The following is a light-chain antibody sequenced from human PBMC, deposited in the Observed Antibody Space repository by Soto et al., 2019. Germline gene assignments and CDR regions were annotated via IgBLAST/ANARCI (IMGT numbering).Light chain of an antibody. Sequence: QSVLTQPPSVSGAPGQRVTISCTGSSSNIGAGYDVHWYQQFPGTAPKLLIYGNSNRPSGVPDRFSGHKSGTSASLAITGLQAEDEADYYCQSYDSSLSGVVFGGGTKLTVL. J-gene: IGLJ2*01. CDR3: QSYDSSLSGVV. V-gene: IGLV1-40*01. CDR2: GNS. CDR1: SSNIGAGYD.